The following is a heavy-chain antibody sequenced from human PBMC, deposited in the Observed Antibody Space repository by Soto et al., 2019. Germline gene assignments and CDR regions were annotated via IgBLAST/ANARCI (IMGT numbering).Heavy chain of an antibody. CDR2: MNPNSGNT. J-gene: IGHJ4*02. CDR3: ARWRAGWGSYSNYVYYFDY. Sequence: QVQLVQSGAEVKKPGASVKVSCKASGYTFTSYAINWVRQATGQGLEWMGWMNPNSGNTGYAQKFQGRVTMTRNTSISTAYMELSSVRFEDTALYYCARWRAGWGSYSNYVYYFDYWGQGTLVTVSS. D-gene: IGHD4-4*01. CDR1: GYTFTSYA. V-gene: IGHV1-8*01.